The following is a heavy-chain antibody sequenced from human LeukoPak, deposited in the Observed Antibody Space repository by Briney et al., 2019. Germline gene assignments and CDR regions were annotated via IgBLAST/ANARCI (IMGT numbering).Heavy chain of an antibody. J-gene: IGHJ4*02. CDR3: AKDFDFWSAYYRGDDC. CDR2: INGTRDST. D-gene: IGHD3-3*01. V-gene: IGHV3-23*01. Sequence: GGSLTLSCSASRFTFSSYAMSLVRQAPGKGLEWVSAINGTRDSTYYPDSVKGRFTISRDNSKNTLYLQINSLRAEGTAIYYCAKDFDFWSAYYRGDDCWGQGTLVTVSS. CDR1: RFTFSSYA.